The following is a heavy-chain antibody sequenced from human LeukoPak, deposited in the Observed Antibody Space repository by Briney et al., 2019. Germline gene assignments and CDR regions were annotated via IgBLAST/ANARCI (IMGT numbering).Heavy chain of an antibody. CDR3: ARDLDYYDSSGYYHYYYYYMDV. D-gene: IGHD3-22*01. V-gene: IGHV4-38-2*02. CDR2: IYHSGST. Sequence: SETLSLTCTVSGYSISSDYYWGWVRQPPGKGLEWIGSIYHSGSTYYNPSLKSRVTISVDTSKNQFSLKLTSVTAADTAVYYCARDLDYYDSSGYYHYYYYYMDVWGKGTTVTISS. J-gene: IGHJ6*03. CDR1: GYSISSDYY.